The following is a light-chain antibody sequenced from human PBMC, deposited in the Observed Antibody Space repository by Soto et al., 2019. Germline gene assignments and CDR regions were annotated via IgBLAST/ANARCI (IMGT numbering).Light chain of an antibody. CDR2: GAS. CDR3: QQYYNWPPAWT. Sequence: DIVMTKSPASLSVSPGEGVTLSCRASQSVGNDLAWYQQIAGQAPRLLIYGASTRATGVPARFSGSGSGTDFTLTISTLQSEDFAVYYCQQYYNWPPAWTFGQGTRVDIK. V-gene: IGKV3-15*01. J-gene: IGKJ1*01. CDR1: QSVGND.